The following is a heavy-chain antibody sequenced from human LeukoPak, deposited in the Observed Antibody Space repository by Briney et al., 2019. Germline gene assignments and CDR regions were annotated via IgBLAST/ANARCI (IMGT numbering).Heavy chain of an antibody. CDR1: GGSISSYY. CDR2: IYYSGST. CDR3: ARVSSGWSTDYYFDY. Sequence: SETLSLTCTVSGGSISSYYWRWIRQPPGKGLEWIGYIYYSGSTNYNPSLKSRVTISVDTSKNQFSLKLSSVTAADTAVYYCARVSSGWSTDYYFDYWGQGTLVTVSS. J-gene: IGHJ4*02. D-gene: IGHD6-19*01. V-gene: IGHV4-59*01.